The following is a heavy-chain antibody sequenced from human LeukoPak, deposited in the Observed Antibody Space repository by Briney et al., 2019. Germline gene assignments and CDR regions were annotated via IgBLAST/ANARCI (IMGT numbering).Heavy chain of an antibody. V-gene: IGHV4-59*08. Sequence: SQTLSLTQTVSVGSSSSYYWSWIRQPPAKGLEWIGYIYFSGSTNSTPSLTSRVNISVNTSKNQFSLKLSSVTGADTAVYYCARYYYDSSGYYQKRGDNWFDPWGQGTLVTVSS. CDR1: VGSSSSYY. CDR3: ARYYYDSSGYYQKRGDNWFDP. CDR2: IYFSGST. J-gene: IGHJ5*02. D-gene: IGHD3-22*01.